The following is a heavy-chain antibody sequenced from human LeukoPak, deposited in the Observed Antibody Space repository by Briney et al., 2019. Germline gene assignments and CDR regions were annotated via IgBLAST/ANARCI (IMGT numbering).Heavy chain of an antibody. D-gene: IGHD3-16*02. J-gene: IGHJ5*02. CDR1: GGSISSSSYY. CDR2: IYYSGST. CDR3: AGSMYDYVWGSYRNNWFDP. V-gene: IGHV4-39*01. Sequence: SATLSRTCTVSGGSISSSSYYWGWIRQPPGKGLEWIGSIYYSGSTYYNPSLKSRVTISVDTSKNQFSLKLSSVTAADTAVYYCAGSMYDYVWGSYRNNWFDPWGQGTLVTVSS.